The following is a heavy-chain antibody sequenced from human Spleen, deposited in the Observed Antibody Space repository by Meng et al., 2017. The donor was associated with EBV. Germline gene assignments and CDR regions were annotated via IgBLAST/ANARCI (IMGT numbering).Heavy chain of an antibody. Sequence: VRLQGAGPGLGKPLGALSITCAVSGGSISSSNWWSCVRQTPGKVLEWIGEIYHSGSTSYNPSLESRVTISVDKSKNQIFLKLRSVTAADTAVYYCAQRERWGLDPWGQGTLVTVSS. CDR3: AQRERWGLDP. CDR1: GGSISSSNW. J-gene: IGHJ5*02. CDR2: IYHSGST. V-gene: IGHV4-4*02. D-gene: IGHD3-16*01.